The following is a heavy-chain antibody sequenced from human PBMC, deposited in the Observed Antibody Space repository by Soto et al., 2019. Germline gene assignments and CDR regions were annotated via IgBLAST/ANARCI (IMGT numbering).Heavy chain of an antibody. CDR2: ISAYNGNT. J-gene: IGHJ6*02. D-gene: IGHD3-10*01. CDR1: GYTFTSYG. CDR3: ARGPRPRWFGEFPFYYYYGMDV. Sequence: EASVKVSCKASGYTFTSYGISWVRQAPGQGLEWMGWISAYNGNTNYAQKLQGRVTMTTDTSTSTAYMELRSLRSDDTVVYYCARGPRPRWFGEFPFYYYYGMDVWGQGTTVTVSS. V-gene: IGHV1-18*04.